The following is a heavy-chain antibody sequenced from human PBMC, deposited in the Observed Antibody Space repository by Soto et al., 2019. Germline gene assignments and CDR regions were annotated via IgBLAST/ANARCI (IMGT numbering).Heavy chain of an antibody. J-gene: IGHJ5*02. CDR3: ARDISTAMIYNWFDP. Sequence: QVQLQESGPGLVKPSETLSLTCTVSGGSISSYYWSWIRQPAGKGLEWIGRIYSSGSTNYNPSLKSRVTMSVDTSQNQFSLKLSSVTAADTAVYYCARDISTAMIYNWFDPWGQGTLVTVSS. V-gene: IGHV4-4*07. CDR1: GGSISSYY. CDR2: IYSSGST. D-gene: IGHD5-18*01.